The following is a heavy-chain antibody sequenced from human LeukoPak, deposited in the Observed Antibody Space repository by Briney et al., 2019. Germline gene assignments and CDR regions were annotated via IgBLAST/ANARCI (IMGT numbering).Heavy chain of an antibody. J-gene: IGHJ4*02. CDR1: GFTFSDSY. D-gene: IGHD5-18*01. V-gene: IGHV3-11*04. Sequence: GGSLRLSCAASGFTFSDSYMNWVRQAPGKGLQWISYVSRGGDEIYYADSVEGRFTVSRDNAKNSLYLQMNSLRAEDTAVYYCARDRPDRGYSYGRDFDYWGQGTLVTVSS. CDR2: VSRGGDEI. CDR3: ARDRPDRGYSYGRDFDY.